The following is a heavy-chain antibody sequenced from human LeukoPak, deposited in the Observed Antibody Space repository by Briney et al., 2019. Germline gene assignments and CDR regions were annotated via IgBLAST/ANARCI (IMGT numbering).Heavy chain of an antibody. CDR3: GRLSSGGDS. Sequence: PGGSLRLSCVASGFTFSTYTMSWVRQAPGKGLEWLSAISGSGGSTYYADSVKGRFTISRDNSKNTMSLQMNSLRAEDTAVYNCGRLSSGGDSWGQGALVTVSS. CDR2: ISGSGGST. D-gene: IGHD1-26*01. J-gene: IGHJ4*02. V-gene: IGHV3-23*01. CDR1: GFTFSTYT.